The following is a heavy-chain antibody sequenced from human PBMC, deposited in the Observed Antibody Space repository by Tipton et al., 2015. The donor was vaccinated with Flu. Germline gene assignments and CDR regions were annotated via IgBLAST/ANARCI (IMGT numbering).Heavy chain of an antibody. CDR1: GGSISSYY. CDR2: IYYSGST. Sequence: TLSLTCTVSGGSISSYYWSWIRQPPGKGLEWIGYIYYSGSTNYNPSLKSRVTISVDTSKNQFSLKLSSVTAADTAVYYCAGGQSSGYTTYYFDYWGQGTLVTVSS. CDR3: AGGQSSGYTTYYFDY. D-gene: IGHD3-22*01. J-gene: IGHJ4*02. V-gene: IGHV4-59*01.